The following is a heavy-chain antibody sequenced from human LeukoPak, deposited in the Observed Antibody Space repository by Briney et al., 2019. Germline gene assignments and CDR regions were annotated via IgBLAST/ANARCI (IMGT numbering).Heavy chain of an antibody. Sequence: ASVKVSCKASGYTFTSYDISWVRQAPGQGLEWMGWISAYNGNTNYAQKLHGRVTMTTDTSTSTAYMELRSLRSDDTAVYYCARSPPNSGSYSYWGQGTLVTVSS. CDR3: ARSPPNSGSYSY. J-gene: IGHJ4*02. V-gene: IGHV1-18*01. CDR2: ISAYNGNT. CDR1: GYTFTSYD. D-gene: IGHD1-26*01.